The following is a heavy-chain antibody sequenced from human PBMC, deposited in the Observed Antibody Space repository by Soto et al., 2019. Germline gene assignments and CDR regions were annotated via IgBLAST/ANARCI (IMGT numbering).Heavy chain of an antibody. CDR1: GYIFVNYG. Sequence: QVQLVQSGDEVKKPGASVKVSYKASGYIFVNYGIAWVRQAPGQGLEWMGWISPYTGNTHSASKVQGRLTMTTDTSTSTAYMDLGSLTFDDTAVYYCVMVDNYVTPTPQDVWGQGTTVTVSS. J-gene: IGHJ6*02. V-gene: IGHV1-18*01. CDR2: ISPYTGNT. D-gene: IGHD3-16*01. CDR3: VMVDNYVTPTPQDV.